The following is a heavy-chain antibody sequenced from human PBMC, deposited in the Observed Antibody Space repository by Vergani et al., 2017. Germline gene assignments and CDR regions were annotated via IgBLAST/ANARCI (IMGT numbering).Heavy chain of an antibody. CDR2: ISYDGTQK. J-gene: IGHJ4*02. V-gene: IGHV3-30*18. Sequence: QVHLVESGGGVVQPGRSLRLSCVVSGFTSSYYGMHWVRQAPGKGLEWVAVISYDGTQKYYADSVKGRFTISRDNSKSTLYLQMNSLRTEDTALYYCAKNSGSGAPDYWGQGTLVTVSS. CDR1: GFTSSYYG. D-gene: IGHD3-10*01. CDR3: AKNSGSGAPDY.